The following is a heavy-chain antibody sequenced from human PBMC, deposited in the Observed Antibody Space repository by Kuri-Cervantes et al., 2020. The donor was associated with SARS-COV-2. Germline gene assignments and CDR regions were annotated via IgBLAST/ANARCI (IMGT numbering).Heavy chain of an antibody. V-gene: IGHV3-30-3*01. Sequence: GGSLRLSCAASGFTFSSYVMHWVRQAPGKGLEWVAVISYDGSNKYYADSVKGRFTISRDNSKNTLYLQMNSLRAEDTAVYYCARPYSGSYYSWFDPWGQGTLVTVSS. D-gene: IGHD1-26*01. CDR1: GFTFSSYV. J-gene: IGHJ5*02. CDR2: ISYDGSNK. CDR3: ARPYSGSYYSWFDP.